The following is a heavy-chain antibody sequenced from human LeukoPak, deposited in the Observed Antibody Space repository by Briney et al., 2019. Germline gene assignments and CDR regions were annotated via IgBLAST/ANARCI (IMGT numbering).Heavy chain of an antibody. V-gene: IGHV4-59*01. CDR3: ARSLMKGIVATTTPHY. CDR1: SGSISGYY. CDR2: ISYSGST. Sequence: SETLSLTCTVSSGSISGYYWSWIRQPPGKGLEWVGYISYSGSTNYNPSLKSRVTISVDTSKNQFSLKLSSVTAADTAVYYCARSLMKGIVATTTPHYWGQGTLVTVSS. D-gene: IGHD5-12*01. J-gene: IGHJ4*02.